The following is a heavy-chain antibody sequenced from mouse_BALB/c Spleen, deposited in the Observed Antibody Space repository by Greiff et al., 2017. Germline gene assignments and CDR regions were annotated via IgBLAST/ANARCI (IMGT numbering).Heavy chain of an antibody. CDR1: GYTFTSYW. V-gene: IGHV1-7*01. Sequence: QVQLQQSGAELAKPGASVKMSCKASGYTFTSYWMHWVKQRPGQGLEWIGYINPSTGYTEYNQKFKDKATLTADKSSSTAYMQLSSLTSEDSAVYYCATYGKGAFAYWGQGTLVTVSA. CDR3: ATYGKGAFAY. D-gene: IGHD2-1*01. CDR2: INPSTGYT. J-gene: IGHJ3*01.